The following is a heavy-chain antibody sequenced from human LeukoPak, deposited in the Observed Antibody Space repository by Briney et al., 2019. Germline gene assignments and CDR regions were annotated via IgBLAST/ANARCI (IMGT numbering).Heavy chain of an antibody. CDR2: IYSSGNT. J-gene: IGHJ6*03. CDR3: ARQYCARCYHYYHYYMDV. Sequence: SETLSLTCTVSGGSITTYFWSWIRQPAGKGLEWIGRIYSSGNTDYSPSLKSRVTMSVDTSKNQFSLKLTSVTAADTAVYHCARQYCARCYHYYHYYMDVWGKGTTVTVSS. V-gene: IGHV4-4*07. D-gene: IGHD2-21*01. CDR1: GGSITTYF.